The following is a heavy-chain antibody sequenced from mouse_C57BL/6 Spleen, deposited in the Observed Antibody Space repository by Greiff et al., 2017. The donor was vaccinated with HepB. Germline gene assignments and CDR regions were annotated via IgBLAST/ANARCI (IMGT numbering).Heavy chain of an antibody. CDR2: IWTGGGT. Sequence: VQLVESGPGLVAPSQSLSITCTVSGFSLTSYAISWVRQPPGKGLEWLGVIWTGGGTNYNSALKSRLSISKDNSKSQVFLKMNSLQTDDTARYYCARNSYSNSYWYFDVWGTGTTVTVSS. D-gene: IGHD2-5*01. CDR3: ARNSYSNSYWYFDV. V-gene: IGHV2-9-1*01. CDR1: GFSLTSYA. J-gene: IGHJ1*03.